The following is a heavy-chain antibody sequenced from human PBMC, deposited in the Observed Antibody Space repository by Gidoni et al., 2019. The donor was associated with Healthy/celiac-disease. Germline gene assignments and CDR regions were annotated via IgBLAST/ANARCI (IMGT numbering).Heavy chain of an antibody. J-gene: IGHJ4*02. CDR2: ISSSSSYI. CDR1: GFTFSSYS. D-gene: IGHD4-17*01. V-gene: IGHV3-21*01. CDR3: AREEDRRTVTTYDY. Sequence: EVQLVESGGGLVKPGGSRRLSCAAPGFTFSSYSMNWVRQAPGKGLEWVSSISSSSSYIYYADSVKGRFTISRDNAKNSLYLQMNSLRAEDTAVYYCAREEDRRTVTTYDYWGQGTLVTVSS.